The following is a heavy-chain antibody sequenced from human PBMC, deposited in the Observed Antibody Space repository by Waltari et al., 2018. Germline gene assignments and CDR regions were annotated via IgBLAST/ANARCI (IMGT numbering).Heavy chain of an antibody. V-gene: IGHV3-7*03. D-gene: IGHD3-22*01. Sequence: EVQLVESGGGLVQPGGSLRLSCAASGFTFSSYWMSWVRQAPGKGLEWVANIKQDGSEKYYVDSVKGRFTISRDNSKNTLYLQMNSLRAEDTAVYYCAKDQNYDSSGYYYVVDAFDIWGQGTMVTVSS. CDR2: IKQDGSEK. CDR1: GFTFSSYW. CDR3: AKDQNYDSSGYYYVVDAFDI. J-gene: IGHJ3*02.